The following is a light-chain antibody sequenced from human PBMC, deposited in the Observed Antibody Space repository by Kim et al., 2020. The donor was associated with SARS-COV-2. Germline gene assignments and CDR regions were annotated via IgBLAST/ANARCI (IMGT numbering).Light chain of an antibody. J-gene: IGKJ5*01. CDR3: QQSYTSPNT. V-gene: IGKV1-39*01. Sequence: DIHMTQSPSSLSASVGDRVTITCRASQSIETYLNWYQQKPGKSPNLLIYVASTLQSGVPSRFSGSGSGTDFTLTISSLQPEDFATYYCQQSYTSPNTFGQGTRLEIK. CDR1: QSIETY. CDR2: VAS.